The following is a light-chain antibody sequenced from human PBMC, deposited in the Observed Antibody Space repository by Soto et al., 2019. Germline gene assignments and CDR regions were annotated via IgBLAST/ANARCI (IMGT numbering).Light chain of an antibody. CDR1: QGISSY. Sequence: AIRMTQSPSSLSASTGDRVTITCRASQGISSYLAWYKQKPGKAPKLMIYAASTLQSGVPSRFRGSGSGTDFTLTISCLQSEDFATYYCQQYYSYPITFGQGTRLEIK. V-gene: IGKV1-8*01. CDR2: AAS. J-gene: IGKJ5*01. CDR3: QQYYSYPIT.